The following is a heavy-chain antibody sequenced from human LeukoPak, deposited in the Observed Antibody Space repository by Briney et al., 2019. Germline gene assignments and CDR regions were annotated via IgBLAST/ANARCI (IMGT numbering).Heavy chain of an antibody. J-gene: IGHJ3*02. CDR1: SGSISSGNYY. V-gene: IGHV4-61*02. Sequence: SQTLSLTCTVSSGSISSGNYYWSWIRQPAGKGLEWIGRIYTSGSTNYNTSLKSRVTISVDTSKDQFSLKLSSVTAADTAMYYCARSRMGDAFDIWGQGTMVTVSS. CDR2: IYTSGST. D-gene: IGHD3-16*01. CDR3: ARSRMGDAFDI.